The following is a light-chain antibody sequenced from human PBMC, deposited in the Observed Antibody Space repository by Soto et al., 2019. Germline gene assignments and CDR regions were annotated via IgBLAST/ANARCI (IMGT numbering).Light chain of an antibody. CDR3: CSYAGSFIFV. CDR2: DVS. CDR1: SSDIGNYNY. J-gene: IGLJ1*01. V-gene: IGLV2-11*01. Sequence: QSARTQPRSVSGSPGQSVTISCTGTSSDIGNYNYVSWYQQYPGKAPKLIIYDVSKRPSGIPDRFFGSKFGNTASLTISGLKAEDEADYYCCSYAGSFIFVFGTGTRSTS.